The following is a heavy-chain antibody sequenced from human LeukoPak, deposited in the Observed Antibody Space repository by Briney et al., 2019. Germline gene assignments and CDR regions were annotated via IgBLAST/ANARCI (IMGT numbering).Heavy chain of an antibody. J-gene: IGHJ3*02. V-gene: IGHV4-4*07. CDR2: IYASVST. D-gene: IGHD1-26*01. CDR1: GGSISSYY. CDR3: ASADPGSGSYFPFDI. Sequence: SETLSLTCTVSGGSISSYYWSWIRQPAGKGLEWIGRIYASVSTNYNPSLKSRVTMSVDTSKNQFSLKLSSVTAADTAAYYCASADPGSGSYFPFDIWGQGTMVTVSS.